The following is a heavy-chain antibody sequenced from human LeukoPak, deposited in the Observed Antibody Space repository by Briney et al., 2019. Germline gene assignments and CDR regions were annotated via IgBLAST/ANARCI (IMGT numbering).Heavy chain of an antibody. CDR3: AKDRAVRLEHYYYYYYGMDV. CDR2: ISGSGGST. D-gene: IGHD1-1*01. J-gene: IGHJ6*02. CDR1: GFTFSSYA. Sequence: PGGALRLSSAASGFTFSSYAMSWVRQAPGKGLEWVSAISGSGGSTYYAHSVKGRFTISRDNSKNTLYLQMNSLRAEDTAVYYCAKDRAVRLEHYYYYYYGMDVWGQGTTITVSS. V-gene: IGHV3-23*01.